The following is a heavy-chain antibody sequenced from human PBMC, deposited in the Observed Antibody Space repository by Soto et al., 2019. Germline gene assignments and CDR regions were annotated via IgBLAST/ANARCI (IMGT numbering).Heavy chain of an antibody. J-gene: IGHJ4*01. D-gene: IGHD3-22*01. CDR1: GFPFPNAW. V-gene: IGHV3-15*07. CDR2: IKSTIDGGTT. CDR3: TSDSYSTIIIVRFDF. Sequence: GGSLRLSCAASGFPFPNAWMNWVRQAPGKGLEWVGRIKSTIDGGTTDYAEPVKGRFAISRDDSNNMVYLQMNSLKIEDTAVYYCTSDSYSTIIIVRFDFWGHGSLVTGSS.